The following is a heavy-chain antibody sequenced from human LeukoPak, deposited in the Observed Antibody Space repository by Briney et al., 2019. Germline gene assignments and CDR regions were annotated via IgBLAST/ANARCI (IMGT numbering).Heavy chain of an antibody. CDR3: ARSAQGSAQFDY. J-gene: IGHJ4*02. CDR2: IYYSGGT. Sequence: SETLSHTCTVSGGSISSGDYYWSWIRQPPGKGLEWIGYIYYSGGTYYNPSLKSRVTISADTSKNQFSLKLSSVTAADTAVYYCARSAQGSAQFDYWGQGTLVTVSS. D-gene: IGHD2-15*01. CDR1: GGSISSGDYY. V-gene: IGHV4-30-4*01.